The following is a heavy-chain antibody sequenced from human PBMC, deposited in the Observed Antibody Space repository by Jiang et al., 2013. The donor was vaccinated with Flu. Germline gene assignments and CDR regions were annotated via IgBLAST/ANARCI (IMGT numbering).Heavy chain of an antibody. V-gene: IGHV4-4*07. Sequence: PGLVKPSETLSLTCAVSGGSISSYYWSWIRQPAGKGLEWIGRIYTSGSTNYNPSLKSRVTMSVDTSKNQFSLKLSSVTAADTAVYYCARGLQRWGRNYYYGMDVWGQGTTVTVSS. CDR1: GGSISSYY. CDR2: IYTSGST. D-gene: IGHD4-11*01. CDR3: ARGLQRWGRNYYYGMDV. J-gene: IGHJ6*02.